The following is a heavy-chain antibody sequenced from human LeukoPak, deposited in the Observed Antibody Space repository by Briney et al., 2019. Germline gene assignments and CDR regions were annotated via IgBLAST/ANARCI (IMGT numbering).Heavy chain of an antibody. CDR2: ISAYNGNT. J-gene: IGHJ4*02. CDR1: GYTFTSYG. V-gene: IGHV1-18*01. Sequence: ASVKVSCKASGYTFTSYGISWVRQAPGQGLEWMGWISAYNGNTNYAQKLQGRVAMTTDTSTSTAYMELRSLRSDDTAVYYCARDKFRETGTTSDYWGQGTLVTVSS. D-gene: IGHD1-1*01. CDR3: ARDKFRETGTTSDY.